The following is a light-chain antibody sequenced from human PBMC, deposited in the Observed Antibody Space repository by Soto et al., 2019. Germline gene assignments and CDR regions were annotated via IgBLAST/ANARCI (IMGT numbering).Light chain of an antibody. CDR1: QSVSGN. J-gene: IGKJ5*01. V-gene: IGKV3-15*01. Sequence: EIVMTQSPATLSVSPGERATLSCRASQSVSGNLAWYQQKPGQAPRLLIYGASTRADGIPARFSGSGSGTEFTLTIMSLQSEDFAVYYCQQYNNWFSITFGQGTRLEIK. CDR2: GAS. CDR3: QQYNNWFSIT.